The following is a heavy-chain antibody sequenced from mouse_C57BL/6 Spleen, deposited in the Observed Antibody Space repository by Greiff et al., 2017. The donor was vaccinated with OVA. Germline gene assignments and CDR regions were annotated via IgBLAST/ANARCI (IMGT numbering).Heavy chain of an antibody. CDR1: GYTFTDYN. Sequence: EVKLQESGPELVKPGASVKMSCKASGYTFTDYNMHWVKQSHGKSLEWIGYINPNNGGTSYNQKFKGKATLTVNKSSSTAYMELRSLTSEDSAVYYCARLLYYYGYYFDYWGQGTTLTVSS. V-gene: IGHV1-22*01. CDR2: INPNNGGT. D-gene: IGHD1-1*01. J-gene: IGHJ2*01. CDR3: ARLLYYYGYYFDY.